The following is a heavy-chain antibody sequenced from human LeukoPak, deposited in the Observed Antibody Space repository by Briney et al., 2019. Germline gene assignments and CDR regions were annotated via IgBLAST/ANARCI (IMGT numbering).Heavy chain of an antibody. Sequence: SETLSLTCTVSGYSISSGYYWGWIRQPPGEGLEWIGYIYYSGSTNYNPSLKSRVTISVDTSKNQFSLKLSSVTAADTAVYYCARHSGRHHLVERFDYWGQGTLVTVSS. CDR3: ARHSGRHHLVERFDY. V-gene: IGHV4-61*01. D-gene: IGHD1-26*01. CDR2: IYYSGST. CDR1: GYSISSGYY. J-gene: IGHJ4*02.